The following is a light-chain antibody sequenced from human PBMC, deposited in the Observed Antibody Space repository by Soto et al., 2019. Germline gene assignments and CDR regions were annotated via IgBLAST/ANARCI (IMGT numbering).Light chain of an antibody. V-gene: IGKV3-15*01. J-gene: IGKJ1*01. CDR1: QSVSIY. CDR2: DAS. CDR3: MQYNKWPLRT. Sequence: EIVLTQSPATLSLSPGERATLSCRASQSVSIYLAWYQQKPGQAPTLLIFDASARAPGTPARFSGSGSGTEFTLTINSLQSEDFGVYFCMQYNKWPLRTFGQGTKVDIK.